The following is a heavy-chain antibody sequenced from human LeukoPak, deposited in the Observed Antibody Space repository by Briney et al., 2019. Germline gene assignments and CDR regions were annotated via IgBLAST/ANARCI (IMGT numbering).Heavy chain of an antibody. J-gene: IGHJ4*02. CDR1: GFTFSNAW. Sequence: GGSLRLSCAASGFTFSNAWMSWVRQAPGKGLEWVGRIKSKTDGGTTDYAAPVKGRFTISRDDSKNTLYLQMNSLKTEDTAVYYCTTDWERPLRYFDWSLGDWGQGTLVTVSS. V-gene: IGHV3-15*01. D-gene: IGHD3-9*01. CDR2: IKSKTDGGTT. CDR3: TTDWERPLRYFDWSLGD.